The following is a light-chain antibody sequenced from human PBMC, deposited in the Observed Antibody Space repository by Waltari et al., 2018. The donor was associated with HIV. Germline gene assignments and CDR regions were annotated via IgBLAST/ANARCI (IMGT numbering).Light chain of an antibody. CDR2: DAS. J-gene: IGKJ2*01. CDR1: QNMNRY. Sequence: EIVLTQSPATLSLSPGERATLSCRASQNMNRYLAWYQQRPGQPPRLLMYDASKRAAGTPARFSDSGSGTDFTITISSLEPEDFAVYYCQQRSVWPRTFGQGTKLEIK. V-gene: IGKV3-11*01. CDR3: QQRSVWPRT.